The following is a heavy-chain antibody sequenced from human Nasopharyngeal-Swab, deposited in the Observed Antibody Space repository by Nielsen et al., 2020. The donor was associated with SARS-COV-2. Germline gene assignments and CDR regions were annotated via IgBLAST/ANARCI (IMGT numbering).Heavy chain of an antibody. Sequence: GESLKISCAASGFTFSSYGMHWARQAPGKGLEWVAVIWYDGSNKYYADSVKGRFTISRDNSKNTLYLQMNSLRAEDTAVYYCARGGLDSSSWYGYYFDYWGQGTLVTVSS. J-gene: IGHJ4*02. CDR3: ARGGLDSSSWYGYYFDY. CDR1: GFTFSSYG. V-gene: IGHV3-33*01. CDR2: IWYDGSNK. D-gene: IGHD6-13*01.